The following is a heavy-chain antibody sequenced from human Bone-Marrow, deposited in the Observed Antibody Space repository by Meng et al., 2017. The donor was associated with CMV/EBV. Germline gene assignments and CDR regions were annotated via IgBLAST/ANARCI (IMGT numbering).Heavy chain of an antibody. V-gene: IGHV4-34*01. Sequence: QVQLQQWGAGLFKPSETLSLPCAVYGGSFSGYYWSWIRQPPGKGLEWIGEINHSGGTNYNPSLKSRVTISVDTSKNQFSLKLSSVTAADTAVYYCARGYCSSTSCLIDYWGQGTLVTVSS. CDR3: ARGYCSSTSCLIDY. CDR2: INHSGGT. D-gene: IGHD2-2*01. J-gene: IGHJ4*02. CDR1: GGSFSGYY.